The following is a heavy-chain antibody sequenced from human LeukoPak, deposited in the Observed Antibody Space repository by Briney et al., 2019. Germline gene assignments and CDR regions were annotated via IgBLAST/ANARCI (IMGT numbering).Heavy chain of an antibody. CDR1: GYTFTDYY. D-gene: IGHD1-26*01. CDR3: ASGSYWT. CDR2: INPSSGGT. J-gene: IGHJ5*02. Sequence: ASVKVSCKASGYTFTDYYMHWVRQAPGQGLQWMGRINPSSGGTNYAQKFQGRVTMTRDKSINTAYMELGRLRPDDTAVYYCASGSYWTWGQGSLVTVSS. V-gene: IGHV1-2*06.